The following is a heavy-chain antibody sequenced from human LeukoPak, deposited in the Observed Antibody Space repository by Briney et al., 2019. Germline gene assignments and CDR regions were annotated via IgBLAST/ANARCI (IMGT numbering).Heavy chain of an antibody. CDR2: IYYSGST. V-gene: IGHV4-59*01. CDR1: GGSISSYY. D-gene: IGHD5-24*01. Sequence: PSETLSLTCTVSGGSISSYYWSWIRQPPGKGLEWIGYIYYSGSTNYNPSLKSRVTISVDTSKNQFSLKLSSVTAADTAVYYCARDTGRDGYNSDYWGQGTLVTVSS. J-gene: IGHJ4*02. CDR3: ARDTGRDGYNSDY.